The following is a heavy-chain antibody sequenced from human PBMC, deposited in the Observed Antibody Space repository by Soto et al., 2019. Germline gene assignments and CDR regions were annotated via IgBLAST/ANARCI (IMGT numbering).Heavy chain of an antibody. CDR3: AEDDQGIVGARGNY. CDR1: GFTFSSYA. CDR2: ISGSGGST. J-gene: IGHJ4*02. V-gene: IGHV3-23*01. Sequence: EVQLLESGGGLVQPGGSLRLSCAASGFTFSSYAMSWVRQAPGKGLEWVSAISGSGGSTYYADSVKGRFTISRDNSKNTLYLQMNSLRAEDTAVYYCAEDDQGIVGARGNYWGQGTLVTVSS. D-gene: IGHD1-26*01.